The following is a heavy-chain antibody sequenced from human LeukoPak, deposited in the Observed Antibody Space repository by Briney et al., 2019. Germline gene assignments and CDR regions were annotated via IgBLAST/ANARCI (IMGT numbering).Heavy chain of an antibody. V-gene: IGHV3-33*06. D-gene: IGHD1-1*01. J-gene: IGHJ4*02. CDR2: IWYDGSNK. CDR1: GFTLSSYG. CDR3: ANLLEGPG. Sequence: PGGSLRLSCAASGFTLSSYGMHWVRQAPGKGLERVAVIWYDGSNKYYADSVKGRFTISRDNSKNTLYLQMNSLRAEDTAVYYCANLLEGPGWGQGTLVTVSS.